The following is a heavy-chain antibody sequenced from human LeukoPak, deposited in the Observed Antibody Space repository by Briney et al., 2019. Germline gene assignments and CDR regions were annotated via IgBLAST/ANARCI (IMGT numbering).Heavy chain of an antibody. CDR2: IYSGGST. J-gene: IGHJ4*02. CDR1: GFTFSSYG. V-gene: IGHV3-53*01. CDR3: ARVGIGYGDFWSGYYNDY. D-gene: IGHD3-3*01. Sequence: GRSLRLSCAASGFTFSSYGMHWVRQAPGKGLEWVSVIYSGGSTYYADSVKGRFTISRDNSKNTLYLQMNSLRAEDTAVYYCARVGIGYGDFWSGYYNDYWGQGTLVTVSS.